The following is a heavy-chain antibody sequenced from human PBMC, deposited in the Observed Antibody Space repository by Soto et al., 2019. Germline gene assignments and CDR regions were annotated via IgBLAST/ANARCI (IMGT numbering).Heavy chain of an antibody. CDR2: IYPGDSDT. D-gene: IGHD2-15*01. CDR3: ARAILKGVVVVAATAFDY. V-gene: IGHV5-51*01. J-gene: IGHJ4*02. CDR1: GYSFTSYW. Sequence: PGESLKISCKGSGYSFTSYWIGWVRQMPGKGLEWMGIIYPGDSDTRYSPSFQGQVTISADKSISTAYLQWSSLKASDTAMYYCARAILKGVVVVAATAFDYWGQGTLVTVSS.